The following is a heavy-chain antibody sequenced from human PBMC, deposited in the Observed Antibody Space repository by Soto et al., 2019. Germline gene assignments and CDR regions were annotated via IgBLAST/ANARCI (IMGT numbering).Heavy chain of an antibody. CDR3: ARDKYCSGGSCRKNWFDP. CDR1: GGSISSSY. D-gene: IGHD2-15*01. Sequence: SETLSLTCTVSGGSISSSYWSWIRQPPGKGLEWLAYIYDDGSANYNPSLKSRATISLDMSKNQFSLKLTSVTAANTAVYYCARDKYCSGGSCRKNWFDPWGQGTLVTV. V-gene: IGHV4-59*01. J-gene: IGHJ5*02. CDR2: IYDDGSA.